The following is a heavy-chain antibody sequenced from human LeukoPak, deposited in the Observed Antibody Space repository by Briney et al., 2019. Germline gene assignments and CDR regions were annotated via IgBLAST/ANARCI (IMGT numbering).Heavy chain of an antibody. CDR1: GFSVTTNY. CDR2: IYSGGAT. D-gene: IGHD1-26*01. J-gene: IGHJ4*02. V-gene: IGHV3-53*01. CDR3: ARRRDSGSLQHFDY. Sequence: GGSLRLSCAASGFSVTTNYMNWVRQAPGKGLEWVSVIYSGGATYHADSVKGRFTTSRDNSKNTVHLQMNSLRAEDTAVYYCARRRDSGSLQHFDYWGQGTLVTVSS.